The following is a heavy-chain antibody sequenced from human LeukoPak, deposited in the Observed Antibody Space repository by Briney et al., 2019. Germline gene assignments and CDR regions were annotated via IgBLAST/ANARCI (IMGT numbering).Heavy chain of an antibody. J-gene: IGHJ4*02. D-gene: IGHD3-10*01. V-gene: IGHV4-59*01. CDR3: ARDRSGYFDY. CDR2: IYYSGST. Sequence: SETLSLTCTVSGGSISSYYWSWIRQPPGKGLEWIGYIYYSGSTNYNPSLKSRVTISVDTSKDQFSLKLSSVTAADTAVYYCARDRSGYFDYWGQGTLVTVSS. CDR1: GGSISSYY.